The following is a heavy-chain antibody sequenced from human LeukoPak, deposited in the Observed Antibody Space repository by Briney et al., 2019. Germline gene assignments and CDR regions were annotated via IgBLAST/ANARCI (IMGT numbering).Heavy chain of an antibody. D-gene: IGHD2-2*01. Sequence: GGSLRLSCAASGFTFSSYAMSWVRQAPGKGLEWVSAISGSGGSTYYADSVKGRFTISRDNSKNTLYLQMDSLRGEDTAVYYCAGKAAAYYFVYWGQGTLVTVSS. V-gene: IGHV3-23*01. CDR2: ISGSGGST. J-gene: IGHJ4*02. CDR3: AGKAAAYYFVY. CDR1: GFTFSSYA.